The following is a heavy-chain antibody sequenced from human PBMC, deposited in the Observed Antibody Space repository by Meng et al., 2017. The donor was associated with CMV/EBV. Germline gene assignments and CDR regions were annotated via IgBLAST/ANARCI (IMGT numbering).Heavy chain of an antibody. J-gene: IGHJ5*02. D-gene: IGHD2-2*02. CDR1: GGSISSYY. CDR2: IYYSGST. CDR3: ARLAAISYLSLGWFDP. Sequence: GSLRLSCTVSGGSISSYYWSWIRQPPGKGLEWIGYIYYSGSTNYNPSLKSRVTISVDTSKNQFSLKLSSVTAADTAVYYCARLAAISYLSLGWFDPWGQGTLVTVS. V-gene: IGHV4-59*01.